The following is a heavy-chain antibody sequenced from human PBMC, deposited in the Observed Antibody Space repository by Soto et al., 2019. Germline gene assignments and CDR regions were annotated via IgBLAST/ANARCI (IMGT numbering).Heavy chain of an antibody. CDR3: ARGRYGDY. CDR1: GYTFTSYG. V-gene: IGHV1-18*01. Sequence: QVHLVQSGAEVKKPGASVKVSCKGSGYTFTSYGITWVRQAPGQGLEWMGWISAHNGNTDYAQRLQGRVTVTRDTPTSKACRELRRLRSDDTAVYYCARGRYGDYGGQGAVVTVSS. J-gene: IGHJ4*02. D-gene: IGHD1-26*01. CDR2: ISAHNGNT.